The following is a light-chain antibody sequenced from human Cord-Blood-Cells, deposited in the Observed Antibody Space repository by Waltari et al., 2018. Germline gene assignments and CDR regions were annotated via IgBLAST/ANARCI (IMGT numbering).Light chain of an antibody. CDR3: QKYNSDPPRET. CDR2: AAS. CDR1: QGISNY. V-gene: IGKV1-27*01. Sequence: DIQMTQSPSSLSASVGDRVTITCRASQGISNYLAWYQQKPGKVPKLLIYAASTLQSGVPSRFSVSGSGTDFTLTISSLQPEDVATYYCQKYNSDPPRETCGQGTKVEIK. J-gene: IGKJ1*01.